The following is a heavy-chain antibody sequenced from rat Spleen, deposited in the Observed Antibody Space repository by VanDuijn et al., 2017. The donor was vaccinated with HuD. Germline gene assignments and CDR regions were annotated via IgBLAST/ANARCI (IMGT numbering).Heavy chain of an antibody. D-gene: IGHD5-1*01. Sequence: EVQLVESGGGLVQPGRSLKLSCAASGFTFSDYYMAWVRQAPTKGLEWVASISWDGGSTHYRESVRGRFSVSRDNAKRSLYLQMDSLRSEDTATYYCTTDWEGYYWGQGVMVTVSS. CDR2: ISWDGGST. V-gene: IGHV5-20*01. CDR1: GFTFSDYY. CDR3: TTDWEGYY. J-gene: IGHJ2*01.